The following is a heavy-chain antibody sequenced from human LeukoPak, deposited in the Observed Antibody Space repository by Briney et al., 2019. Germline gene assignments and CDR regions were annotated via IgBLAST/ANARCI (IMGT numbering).Heavy chain of an antibody. CDR2: IFWDDDK. CDR1: GFSLSTSEVG. V-gene: IGHV2-5*02. J-gene: IGHJ4*02. CDR3: AHRPGPGNVYSSSWYGAAFFDY. Sequence: SGPTLLKPTQTLTLTCTFSGFSLSTSEVGVGWIRQPPGKALEWLAVIFWDDDKRYSPSLQSRLTITKDTSKNQVVLTMTNMDPLDTATYYCAHRPGPGNVYSSSWYGAAFFDYWGQGTLVTVSS. D-gene: IGHD6-13*01.